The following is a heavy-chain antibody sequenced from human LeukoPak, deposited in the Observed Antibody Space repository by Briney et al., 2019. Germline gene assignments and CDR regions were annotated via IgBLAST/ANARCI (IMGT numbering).Heavy chain of an antibody. D-gene: IGHD6-13*01. J-gene: IGHJ4*02. V-gene: IGHV1-2*02. CDR1: GGTFSSYA. CDR3: ARVVPEEAAADY. CDR2: INPNSGGT. Sequence: ASVKVSCKASGGTFSSYAISWVRQAPGQGLEWMGWINPNSGGTNYAQKFQGRVTMTRDTSISTAYMELSRLRSDDTAVYYCARVVPEEAAADYWGQGTLVTVSS.